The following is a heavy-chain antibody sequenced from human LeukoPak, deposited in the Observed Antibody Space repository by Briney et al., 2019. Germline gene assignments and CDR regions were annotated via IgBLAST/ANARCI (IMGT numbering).Heavy chain of an antibody. Sequence: PSETLSLTCTVSGYSISTSYYWGWIRQPPGTGLEWIGSINYSGSTYHNPSLKSRVTMSVDTSNNQFSLKLSSVTAADTAVYYCARDGSSAVADYWGQGTLVTVSS. D-gene: IGHD6-19*01. CDR1: GYSISTSYY. J-gene: IGHJ4*02. V-gene: IGHV4-38-2*02. CDR2: INYSGST. CDR3: ARDGSSAVADY.